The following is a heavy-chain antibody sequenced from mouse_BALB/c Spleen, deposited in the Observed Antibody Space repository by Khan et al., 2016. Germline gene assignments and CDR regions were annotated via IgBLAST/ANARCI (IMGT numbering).Heavy chain of an antibody. CDR2: ISYSGNT. Sequence: EVQLQESGPGLVKPSQSLSLTCTVTGYSITSDYAWNWIRQFPGNKLEWMGYISYSGNTTYNPSLKSRISITRDTSKNQFFLQLNSSTTEDTATYYCARSRSYDGYFDYWGQGTTLTVSS. CDR1: GYSITSDYA. V-gene: IGHV3-2*02. D-gene: IGHD2-12*01. CDR3: ARSRSYDGYFDY. J-gene: IGHJ2*01.